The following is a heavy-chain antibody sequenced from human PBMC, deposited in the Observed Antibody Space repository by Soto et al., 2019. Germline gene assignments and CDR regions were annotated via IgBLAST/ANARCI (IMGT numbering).Heavy chain of an antibody. CDR2: IITISGTI. Sequence: QVQLVQSGADVKQPGSSVKVSCKASGGTFSTYGITWVRQASGQGLEWMGGIITISGTIKFAQKFQSRLMITPDDSTSTGYMELSSLASDDTGVYYCDSGKRVDAFDVWGQGTMVPVSS. CDR3: DSGKRVDAFDV. CDR1: GGTFSTYG. V-gene: IGHV1-69*01. D-gene: IGHD2-15*01. J-gene: IGHJ3*01.